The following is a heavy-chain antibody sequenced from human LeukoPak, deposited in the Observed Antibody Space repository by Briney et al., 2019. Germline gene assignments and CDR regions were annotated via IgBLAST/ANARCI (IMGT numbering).Heavy chain of an antibody. CDR1: GFTFSSYG. CDR3: ARVGGSYYCFDY. CDR2: ISYDGSNK. D-gene: IGHD1-26*01. J-gene: IGHJ4*02. V-gene: IGHV3-30*03. Sequence: QPGRSLRLSCAASGFTFSSYGMHWVRQAPGKGLEWVAVISYDGSNKYYADSVKGRFTISRDNSKNTLYLQMNSLRAEDTAVYYCARVGGSYYCFDYWGQGTLVTVSS.